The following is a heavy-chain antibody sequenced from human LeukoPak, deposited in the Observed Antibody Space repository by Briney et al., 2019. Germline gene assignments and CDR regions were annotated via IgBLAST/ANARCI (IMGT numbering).Heavy chain of an antibody. J-gene: IGHJ4*02. V-gene: IGHV1-24*01. CDR3: ASGEAVAGTRVLDY. CDR2: FDPEDGET. D-gene: IGHD6-19*01. Sequence: ASVKVSCKVSGYTLTELSMHWVRQAPGKGLEWMGGFDPEDGETIYAQKFQGRVTITTDESTSTAYMELSSLRSEDTAVYYCASGEAVAGTRVLDYWGQGTLVTVSS. CDR1: GYTLTELS.